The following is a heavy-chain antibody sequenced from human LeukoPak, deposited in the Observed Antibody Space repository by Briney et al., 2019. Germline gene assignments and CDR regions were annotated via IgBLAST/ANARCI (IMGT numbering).Heavy chain of an antibody. Sequence: ASVKVSCKASGYTFTSYYMHWVRQAPGQGLEWMGWINPNSGGTNYAQKFQGRVTMTRDTSISTAYVELSRLRSDDTAVYYCAREFRTGDPFDYWGQGTLVTVSS. CDR2: INPNSGGT. V-gene: IGHV1-2*02. D-gene: IGHD7-27*01. CDR3: AREFRTGDPFDY. CDR1: GYTFTSYY. J-gene: IGHJ4*02.